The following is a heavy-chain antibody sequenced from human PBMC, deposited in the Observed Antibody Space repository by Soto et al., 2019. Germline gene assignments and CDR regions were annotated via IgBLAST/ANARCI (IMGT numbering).Heavy chain of an antibody. V-gene: IGHV1-2*04. Sequence: ASVKVSCKASGYTFTGYYMHWVRQAPGQGLEWMGWINPNSGGTNYAQKFQGWVTMTRDTSISTAYMELSRLRSDDTAAYYCARGEDIVVVVADNNFDYWGQGTLVTVSS. CDR2: INPNSGGT. CDR1: GYTFTGYY. CDR3: ARGEDIVVVVADNNFDY. J-gene: IGHJ4*02. D-gene: IGHD2-15*01.